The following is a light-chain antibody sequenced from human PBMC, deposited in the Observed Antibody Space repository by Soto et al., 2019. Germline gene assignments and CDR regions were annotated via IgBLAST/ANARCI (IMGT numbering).Light chain of an antibody. CDR3: QQIYSAPLT. V-gene: IGKV1-39*01. CDR1: QSITTY. J-gene: IGKJ4*01. Sequence: DIQMTQSPSSLSASVGDRVTITCRASQSITTYLNWYRQKPGKAPKLLIYAASSLQSGVPSRFSGSGSETEFTLSISSLQPEDFATYFCQQIYSAPLTFGGGTRWIS. CDR2: AAS.